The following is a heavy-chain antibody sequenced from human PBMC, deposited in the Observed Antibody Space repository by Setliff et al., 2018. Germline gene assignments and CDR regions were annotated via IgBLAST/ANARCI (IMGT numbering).Heavy chain of an antibody. V-gene: IGHV2-5*01. CDR3: TRDFWPESSGFAFGQ. D-gene: IGHD3-22*01. Sequence: SGPTLVNPTQTLTLTCTFSGFSLSTSGVGVGWIRQPPGKALEWLALIYWNDDKRYSPSLKSRLTITKDTSKNQVVLTMTNMDPVDTAVYYCTRDFWPESSGFAFGQWGQGTLVTVSS. CDR2: IYWNDDK. J-gene: IGHJ4*02. CDR1: GFSLSTSGVG.